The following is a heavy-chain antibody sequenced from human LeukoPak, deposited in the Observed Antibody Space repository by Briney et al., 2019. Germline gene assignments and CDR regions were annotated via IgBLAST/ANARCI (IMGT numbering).Heavy chain of an antibody. V-gene: IGHV3-30*03. CDR3: ARDLPRRNYYGSGSYLYYGMDV. J-gene: IGHJ6*02. Sequence: PGGSLRLSCAASGFTFSSYGMHWVRQAPGKGLEWVAVISYDGSNKYYADSVKGRFTISRDNSKNTLYLQMNSLRAEDTAVYYCARDLPRRNYYGSGSYLYYGMDVWGQGTTVTVSS. D-gene: IGHD3-10*01. CDR1: GFTFSSYG. CDR2: ISYDGSNK.